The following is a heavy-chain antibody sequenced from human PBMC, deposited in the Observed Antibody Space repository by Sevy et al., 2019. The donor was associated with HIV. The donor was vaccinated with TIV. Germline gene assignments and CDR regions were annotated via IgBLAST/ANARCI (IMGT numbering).Heavy chain of an antibody. J-gene: IGHJ6*02. V-gene: IGHV3-21*01. CDR2: ISSSSSYI. CDR3: ARAWGIVGATSDRYYGMDV. D-gene: IGHD1-26*01. Sequence: GGSLRLSCAASGFTFSSYSMNWVRQAPGKGLEWVSSISSSSSYIYYADSVKGRFTISRDNAKNSLHLQMNSLRAEDTAVYYCARAWGIVGATSDRYYGMDVWGQGTTVTVSS. CDR1: GFTFSSYS.